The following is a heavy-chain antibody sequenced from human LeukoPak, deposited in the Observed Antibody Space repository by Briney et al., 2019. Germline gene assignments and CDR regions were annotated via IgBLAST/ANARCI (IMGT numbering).Heavy chain of an antibody. CDR2: ISGSGGST. Sequence: PGGSLRLSCAASGFTFRNYAMSWVRQAPGKGLEWVSAISGSGGSTYYADSVKGRFTISRDNSKNTLYLQMNSLRADDTAVYCCAKDTVITPRYFDYWGQGTLVTVSS. CDR1: GFTFRNYA. D-gene: IGHD4-17*01. CDR3: AKDTVITPRYFDY. V-gene: IGHV3-23*01. J-gene: IGHJ4*02.